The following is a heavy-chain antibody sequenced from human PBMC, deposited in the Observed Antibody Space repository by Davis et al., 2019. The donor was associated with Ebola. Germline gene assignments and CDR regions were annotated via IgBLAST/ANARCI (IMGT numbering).Heavy chain of an antibody. CDR3: TSTVDTADY. V-gene: IGHV3-73*01. Sequence: LSLTCAASGFTFSGPAMHRVRQASGKGLEWVGRIRSKANSYATAYAASVKGRFTISRDDSKNTAYLQMNSLKTEDTAVYYCTSTVDTADYWGQGTLVTVSS. CDR1: GFTFSGPA. J-gene: IGHJ4*02. D-gene: IGHD5-18*01. CDR2: IRSKANSYAT.